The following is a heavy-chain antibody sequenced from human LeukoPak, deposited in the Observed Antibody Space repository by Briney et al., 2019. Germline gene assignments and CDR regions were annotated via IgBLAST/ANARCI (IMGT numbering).Heavy chain of an antibody. V-gene: IGHV3-30*03. D-gene: IGHD1-14*01. CDR3: ARAGATEGDY. CDR2: ISYDGSNK. CDR1: GFTFSSYG. Sequence: PGGSLTLSCAASGFTFSSYGMHWVRQAPGKGLEWVAVISYDGSNKYYADSVKGRFTLSIDNSKNTLYLQMNSLRAEDTAVYYCARAGATEGDYWGQGTLVTVSS. J-gene: IGHJ4*02.